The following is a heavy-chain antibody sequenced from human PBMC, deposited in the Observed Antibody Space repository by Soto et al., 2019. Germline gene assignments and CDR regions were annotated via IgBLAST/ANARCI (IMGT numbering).Heavy chain of an antibody. CDR2: ISGYNGNT. V-gene: IGHV1-18*01. D-gene: IGHD2-2*01. Sequence: AKACCKAPGYTFTSYYISSPRQAPGQGLEWMGWISGYNGNTNYAQKLQGRVTMTTDTSTSTAYMELRSLRSDDPAVYYCAREGPPSLIWGQGTLVIVSS. J-gene: IGHJ4*02. CDR1: GYTFTSYY. CDR3: AREGPPSLI.